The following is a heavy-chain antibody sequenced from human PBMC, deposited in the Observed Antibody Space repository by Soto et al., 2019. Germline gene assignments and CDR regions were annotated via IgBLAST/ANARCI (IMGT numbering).Heavy chain of an antibody. Sequence: QVQLVQSGAEVQKPGASVKVSCEASGYIFNNYGITWVRQAPGQGLEWMEWIYPKEGRINFAQKFQGRVTLTTDTSTTTAYMELRSLRFADSAVYFCARDIDYDIDYWGQGTLVTVSS. CDR3: ARDIDYDIDY. V-gene: IGHV1-18*01. CDR1: GYIFNNYG. J-gene: IGHJ4*02. CDR2: IYPKEGRI. D-gene: IGHD4-17*01.